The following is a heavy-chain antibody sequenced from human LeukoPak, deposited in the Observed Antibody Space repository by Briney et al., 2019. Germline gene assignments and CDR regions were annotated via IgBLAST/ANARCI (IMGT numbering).Heavy chain of an antibody. CDR2: INPDNGGS. D-gene: IGHD6-19*01. Sequence: ASVKVSCKASGYIFTGYYLHWFRQGPGQGLEWMGWINPDNGGSMYSQKFQGRFTMTRDTSVSTVYLELSTLTSGDTAFYYCARRAVASPLDALDIWGQGTMVTVSS. CDR1: GYIFTGYY. J-gene: IGHJ3*02. V-gene: IGHV1-2*02. CDR3: ARRAVASPLDALDI.